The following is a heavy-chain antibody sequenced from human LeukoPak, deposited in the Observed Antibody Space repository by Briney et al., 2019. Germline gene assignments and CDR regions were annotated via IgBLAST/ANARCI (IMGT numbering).Heavy chain of an antibody. CDR1: GYTFTGYY. D-gene: IGHD1-1*01. Sequence: ASVKVSCKASGYTFTGYYMHWVRQAPGQGLEWMGWINPNSGGTNYAQKFQGWVTMTRDTSISTAYMELSRLRSDDTAVYYCARAYNWNDEDFTWAPSHDAFDIWGQGTMVTVSS. J-gene: IGHJ3*02. CDR3: ARAYNWNDEDFTWAPSHDAFDI. CDR2: INPNSGGT. V-gene: IGHV1-2*04.